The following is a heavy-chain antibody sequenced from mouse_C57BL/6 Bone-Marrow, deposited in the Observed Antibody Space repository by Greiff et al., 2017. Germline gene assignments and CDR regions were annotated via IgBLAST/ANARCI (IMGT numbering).Heavy chain of an antibody. D-gene: IGHD5-1*01. CDR2: FHPYNDDT. V-gene: IGHV1-47*01. CDR3: SRSSTFLYYFDY. Sequence: VQLLQSGAELVKPGASVKMSCKASGYTFTTYPIEWMKQNHGKSLEWIGTFHPYNDDTKYNEKFKGKATLTVEKTSNTVYFVLSRLTSYDSAVYYCSRSSTFLYYFDYWGQGTTLTVSS. J-gene: IGHJ2*01. CDR1: GYTFTTYP.